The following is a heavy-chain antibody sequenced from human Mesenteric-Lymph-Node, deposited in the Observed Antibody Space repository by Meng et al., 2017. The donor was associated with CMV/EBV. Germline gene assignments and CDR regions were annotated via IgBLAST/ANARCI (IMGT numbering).Heavy chain of an antibody. CDR2: LSSSSSYI. J-gene: IGHJ4*02. CDR3: ARFQLGYCSGSNCERGFNLDC. Sequence: GESLKISCAASGFTFDTYSMNWVRQAPGKGLEWVSSLSSSSSYIYYADSVKGRFTISRDNAKSSLYLQLDSLSPEDTAVYYCARFQLGYCSGSNCERGFNLDCWGQGTRVTVSS. CDR1: GFTFDTYS. D-gene: IGHD2-15*01. V-gene: IGHV3-21*01.